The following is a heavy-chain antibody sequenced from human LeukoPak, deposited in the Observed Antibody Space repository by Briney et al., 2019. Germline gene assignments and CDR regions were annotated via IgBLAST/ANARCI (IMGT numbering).Heavy chain of an antibody. Sequence: ASVKVSCKVSGYTLTELSMHWVRQAPGKGLEWMGGFDPEDGETIYAQKFQGRVTMTEDTSTDTAYMELSSLRSEDTAVYYCATMYYYGSGGPPWFDPWGQGTLVTVSS. CDR2: FDPEDGET. V-gene: IGHV1-24*01. J-gene: IGHJ5*02. CDR1: GYTLTELS. CDR3: ATMYYYGSGGPPWFDP. D-gene: IGHD3-10*01.